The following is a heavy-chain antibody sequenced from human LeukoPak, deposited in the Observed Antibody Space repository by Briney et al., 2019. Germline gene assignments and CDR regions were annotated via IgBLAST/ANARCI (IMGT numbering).Heavy chain of an antibody. CDR3: ARDGGYYYGSGSYYDDY. V-gene: IGHV3-21*04. CDR2: ISSSSSYI. J-gene: IGHJ4*02. Sequence: GGSLRLSRAASGFTFSSYSMNWVHQAPGKGLEWVSSISSSSSYIYYADSVKGQFTISRDNAKNSLYLQMNSLRAEDTAVYYCARDGGYYYGSGSYYDDYWGQGTWSPSPQ. CDR1: GFTFSSYS. D-gene: IGHD3-10*01.